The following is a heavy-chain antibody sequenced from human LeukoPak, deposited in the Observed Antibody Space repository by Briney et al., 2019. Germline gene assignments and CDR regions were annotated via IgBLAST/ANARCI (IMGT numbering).Heavy chain of an antibody. CDR3: ASTQYCSSTSCYRFDY. CDR1: GYSISSGYY. J-gene: IGHJ4*02. V-gene: IGHV4-38-2*02. CDR2: IYHSGST. D-gene: IGHD2-2*01. Sequence: PSETLSLTCTVSGYSISSGYYWGWIRQPPGKGLEWIGSIYHSGSTYYNPSLKSRVTISVDTSKNQFSLKLCSVTAADTAVYYCASTQYCSSTSCYRFDYWGQGTLVTVSS.